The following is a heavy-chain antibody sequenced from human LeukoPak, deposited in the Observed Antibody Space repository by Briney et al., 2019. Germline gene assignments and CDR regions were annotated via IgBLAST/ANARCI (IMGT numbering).Heavy chain of an antibody. CDR2: IRNKAYDEIT. J-gene: IGHJ3*02. Sequence: PGRSLSLSCTPSRLTSGAYAMTWVRQAPGGGREWVGFIRNKAYDEITVYAASVKGRLTIRRDEYTSIAYLQLHSLKTEGTTVYYCTRAPNGGYDSRGGFDIWGQGTMVTVSS. CDR1: RLTSGAYA. D-gene: IGHD3-3*01. V-gene: IGHV3-49*04. CDR3: TRAPNGGYDSRGGFDI.